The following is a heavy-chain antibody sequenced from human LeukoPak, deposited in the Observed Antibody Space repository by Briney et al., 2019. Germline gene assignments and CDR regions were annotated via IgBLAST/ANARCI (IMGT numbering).Heavy chain of an antibody. Sequence: GGSLRLSCAASGFTFSNAWMSWVRQAPGKGLEWVGHIKSKTDGGTTDYAAPVKGRFTISRDDSKNTLYLQMNSLKTEDTAVYYCTTDPDDSSGYYLPRYWGQGTLVTVSS. J-gene: IGHJ4*02. CDR2: IKSKTDGGTT. V-gene: IGHV3-15*01. D-gene: IGHD3-22*01. CDR3: TTDPDDSSGYYLPRY. CDR1: GFTFSNAW.